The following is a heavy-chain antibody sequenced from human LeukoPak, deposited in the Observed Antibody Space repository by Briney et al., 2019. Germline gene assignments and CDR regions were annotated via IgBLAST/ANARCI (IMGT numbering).Heavy chain of an antibody. CDR1: GGSFSGYY. Sequence: PSETLSLTCAVYGGSFSGYYWSWIRQPPGKGLEWIGEINHSGSTNYNPSLKSRVTISVDTSKNQFSLKLSSVTAADTAVYYCARSAIDAFDIWGQGQWSPSLQ. CDR3: ARSAIDAFDI. D-gene: IGHD6-25*01. CDR2: INHSGST. J-gene: IGHJ3*02. V-gene: IGHV4-34*01.